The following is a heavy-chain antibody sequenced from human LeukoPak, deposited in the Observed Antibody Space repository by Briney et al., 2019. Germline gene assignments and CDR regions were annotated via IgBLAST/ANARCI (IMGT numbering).Heavy chain of an antibody. CDR3: ARGRPIYGSGSYPFDY. D-gene: IGHD3-10*01. J-gene: IGHJ4*02. CDR1: GITFSSYG. CDR2: ISSTGGTT. V-gene: IGHV3-23*01. Sequence: PGGSLRLSCAASGITFSSYGMSWVRQAPGKGLEWVSSISSTGGTTYYADSVKGRFTISRDNAKNTLYLQMNSLRAEDTAVYYCARGRPIYGSGSYPFDYWGQGTLVTVSS.